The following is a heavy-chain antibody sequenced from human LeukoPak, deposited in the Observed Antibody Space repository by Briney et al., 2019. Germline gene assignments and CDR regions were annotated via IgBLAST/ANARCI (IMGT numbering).Heavy chain of an antibody. Sequence: PGGSLRLSCAASGFTFSSYWMSWVRQAPGKGLEWVANIKQDGSEKYYVDSVKGRFTISRDNAKNSLYLQMNSLRAEDTAVYYCARDGVYYDILTGYYLLTVDAFDIWGQGTMVTVSS. CDR2: IKQDGSEK. CDR1: GFTFSSYW. V-gene: IGHV3-7*01. CDR3: ARDGVYYDILTGYYLLTVDAFDI. D-gene: IGHD3-9*01. J-gene: IGHJ3*02.